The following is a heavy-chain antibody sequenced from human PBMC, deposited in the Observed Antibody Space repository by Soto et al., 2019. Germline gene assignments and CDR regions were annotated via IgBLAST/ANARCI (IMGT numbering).Heavy chain of an antibody. CDR1: GFTFSDYY. V-gene: IGHV3-11*01. CDR2: ISSSGSTI. D-gene: IGHD3-22*01. J-gene: IGHJ6*02. CDR3: ARVGRVPKDPVFMIVVVNRRWDYYGMDV. Sequence: GGYLRLSCAASGFTFSDYYMSWIRQAPGKGLEWVSYISSSGSTIYYADSVKGRFTISRDNAKNSLYLQMDSLRAEDTAVYYCARVGRVPKDPVFMIVVVNRRWDYYGMDVWGQGTTVTVSS.